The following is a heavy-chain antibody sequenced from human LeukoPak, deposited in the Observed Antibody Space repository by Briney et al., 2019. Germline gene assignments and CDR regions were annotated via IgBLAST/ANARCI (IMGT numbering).Heavy chain of an antibody. Sequence: KTGGSLRLSCAASGFTFSSYSMNWVRQAPGKGLEWVSSISSSSSYIYYADSVKGRFTISRDNAKNSLYLQMNSLRAEDTAVYHCARDSEGSSWAYYFDYWGQGTLVTVSS. J-gene: IGHJ4*02. CDR2: ISSSSSYI. D-gene: IGHD6-13*01. V-gene: IGHV3-21*01. CDR1: GFTFSSYS. CDR3: ARDSEGSSWAYYFDY.